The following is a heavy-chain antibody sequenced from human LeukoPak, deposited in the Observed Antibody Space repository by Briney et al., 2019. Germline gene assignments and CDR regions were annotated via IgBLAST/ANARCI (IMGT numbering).Heavy chain of an antibody. D-gene: IGHD2/OR15-2a*01. J-gene: IGHJ2*01. V-gene: IGHV4-4*07. CDR2: IYTSGST. CDR1: GGSTSSYY. Sequence: PSETLSLTCTVSGGSTSSYYWSWIRQPAGKGLEWIGRIYTSGSTNYNPSLKSRVTMSVDKSKNQFSLKLSSVTAADTAVYYCAKESNSSDNWYFDLWGRGTLVTVSS. CDR3: AKESNSSDNWYFDL.